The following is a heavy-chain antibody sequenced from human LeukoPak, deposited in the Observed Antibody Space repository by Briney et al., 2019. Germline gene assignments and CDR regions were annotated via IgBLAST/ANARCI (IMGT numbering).Heavy chain of an antibody. D-gene: IGHD1-26*01. CDR2: IIPMFGTA. CDR3: ARVFARGGGISGSYYYY. J-gene: IGHJ4*02. V-gene: IGHV1-69*05. CDR1: GGTFSSSA. Sequence: SVKVSCKASGGTFSSSAISWVRQAPGQGLEWMGGIIPMFGTANYAQKFQGRVTITTEESTSTAYMELSSLGSEDTAMYYCARVFARGGGISGSYYYYCGQGTLVTVSS.